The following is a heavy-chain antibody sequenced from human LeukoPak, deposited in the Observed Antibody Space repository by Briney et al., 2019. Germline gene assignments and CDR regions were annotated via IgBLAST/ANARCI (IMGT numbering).Heavy chain of an antibody. D-gene: IGHD3-3*01. CDR2: IWYGGSNK. V-gene: IGHV3-33*01. Sequence: GGSLRLSCAASGFTFSSYGMHWVRQAPGKGLEWVAVIWYGGSNKYYADSVKGRFTISKDNSKNTLYLQMNSLRAEDTAVYYCARDPYGTSTYYDFWSGYYAYYYGMDVWGQGTTVTVSS. J-gene: IGHJ6*02. CDR1: GFTFSSYG. CDR3: ARDPYGTSTYYDFWSGYYAYYYGMDV.